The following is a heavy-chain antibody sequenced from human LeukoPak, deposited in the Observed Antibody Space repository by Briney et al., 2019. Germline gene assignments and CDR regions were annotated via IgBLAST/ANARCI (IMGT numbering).Heavy chain of an antibody. D-gene: IGHD2-15*01. Sequence: GGSLRLSCAASGFTFSSYAMHWVRQAPGKGLEWVAVISYDGSNKYYADSVKGRFTISRDNSKNTLYLQMNSLRAEDTAVYYCARHSGGSCYSQTDYWGQGTLVTVSS. CDR2: ISYDGSNK. V-gene: IGHV3-30-3*01. CDR3: ARHSGGSCYSQTDY. CDR1: GFTFSSYA. J-gene: IGHJ4*02.